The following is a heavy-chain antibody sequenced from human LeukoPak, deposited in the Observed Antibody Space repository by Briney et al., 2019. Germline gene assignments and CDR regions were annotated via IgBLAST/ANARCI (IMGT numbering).Heavy chain of an antibody. CDR1: GFTVSSNY. D-gene: IGHD2-15*01. CDR3: ARALVLLYYMDV. V-gene: IGHV3-53*01. J-gene: IGHJ6*03. CDR2: IYSGGST. Sequence: GGSLRLSCAASGFTVSSNYMSWVRQAPGKGLEWVSVIYSGGSTYYADSVKGRFTISRDNSKNTLYLQMNSLRAEDTAVYYCARALVLLYYMDVWGKGTTVTVYS.